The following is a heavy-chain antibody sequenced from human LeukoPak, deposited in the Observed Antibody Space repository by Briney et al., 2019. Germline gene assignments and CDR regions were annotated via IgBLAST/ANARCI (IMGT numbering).Heavy chain of an antibody. CDR1: GYTFTAYY. Sequence: GASVKVSCKASGYTFTAYYLHWVRQAPGQGLEWMGIINPSGGSTSYAQKFQGRVTMTRDTSTSTVYMELSSLRSEDTAVYYCARVGQIAVAGTGFDYWGQGTLVTASS. CDR2: INPSGGST. D-gene: IGHD6-19*01. CDR3: ARVGQIAVAGTGFDY. J-gene: IGHJ4*02. V-gene: IGHV1-46*01.